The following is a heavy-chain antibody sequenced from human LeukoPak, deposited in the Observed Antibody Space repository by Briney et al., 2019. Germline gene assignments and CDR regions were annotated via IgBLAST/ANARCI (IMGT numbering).Heavy chain of an antibody. D-gene: IGHD6-13*01. J-gene: IGHJ4*02. CDR2: IYLSGST. Sequence: SQTLSLTCTVSGGSISSGSYYWSWIRQPAGEGLEWIGRIYLSGSTNYNPSLKSRVTISVDTSKNQFSLKLSSVTAADTAVYYCASRRQQQLARQFDYWGQGTLVTVSS. CDR3: ASRRQQQLARQFDY. CDR1: GGSISSGSYY. V-gene: IGHV4-61*02.